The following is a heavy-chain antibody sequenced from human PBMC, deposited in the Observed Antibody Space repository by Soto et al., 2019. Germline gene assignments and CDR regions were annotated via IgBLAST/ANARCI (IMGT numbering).Heavy chain of an antibody. CDR2: IYYAGST. CDR1: CGSMISYY. J-gene: IGHJ4*02. Sequence: SETLSLTCTVSCGSMISYYWSWIRQPPGRGLEWIGFIYYAGSTKYNPSLNSRVTISVDTSKNQFSLTVTSVTAADTAVYYCARRIVATDTFDYWGQRTPVTVSS. V-gene: IGHV4-59*08. CDR3: ARRIVATDTFDY. D-gene: IGHD5-12*01.